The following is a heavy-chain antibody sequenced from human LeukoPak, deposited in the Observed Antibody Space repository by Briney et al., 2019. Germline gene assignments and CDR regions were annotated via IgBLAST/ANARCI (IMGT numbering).Heavy chain of an antibody. D-gene: IGHD1-26*01. CDR3: ARVSGSYYYYYYYMDV. Sequence: SETLSLTCTVSGGSISSSSYYWGWIRQPPGKGLEWIGSIYYSGSTYYNPSLKSRVTISVHTSKNQFSLKLSSVTAADTAVYYCARVSGSYYYYYYYMDVWGKGTTVTVSS. J-gene: IGHJ6*03. CDR2: IYYSGST. V-gene: IGHV4-39*07. CDR1: GGSISSSSYY.